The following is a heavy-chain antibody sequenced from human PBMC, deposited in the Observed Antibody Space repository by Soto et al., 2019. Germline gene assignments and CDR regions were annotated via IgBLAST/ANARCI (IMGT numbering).Heavy chain of an antibody. J-gene: IGHJ5*02. V-gene: IGHV4-4*02. CDR2: IYHRGST. D-gene: IGHD3-22*01. CDR1: GGSISGSNW. Sequence: QVQLQESGPGLVKPSGTLSLACAVSGGSISGSNWWGWVRQPPGKGLEWIGEIYHRGSTNYNPSLKSRVTISVDKSKNQFSLRLSSVTAADTAVYYCSSKTSGYQRGWFDPLGQGTLVTVSS. CDR3: SSKTSGYQRGWFDP.